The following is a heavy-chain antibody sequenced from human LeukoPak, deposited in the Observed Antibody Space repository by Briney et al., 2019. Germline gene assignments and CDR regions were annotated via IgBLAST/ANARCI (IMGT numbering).Heavy chain of an antibody. D-gene: IGHD2-2*01. Sequence: SETLSLTCTVSGGSISSYYWSWIRQPPGKGLEWIGYIYHSGSTYYNPSLKSRVTISVDRSKNQFSLKLSSVTAADTAVYYCARDGLPAASYYYYYGMDVWGQGTTVTVSS. V-gene: IGHV4-59*12. J-gene: IGHJ6*02. CDR2: IYHSGST. CDR3: ARDGLPAASYYYYYGMDV. CDR1: GGSISSYY.